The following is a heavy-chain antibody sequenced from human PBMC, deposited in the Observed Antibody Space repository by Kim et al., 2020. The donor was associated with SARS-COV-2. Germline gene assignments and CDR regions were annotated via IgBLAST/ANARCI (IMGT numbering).Heavy chain of an antibody. V-gene: IGHV4-59*01. CDR1: GGSISSYY. D-gene: IGHD3-10*01. CDR3: ARYYGRSSFYGLDV. Sequence: SETLSLTCTVSGGSISSYYWSWIRQPPGKGLEWIGYIYYSGGTIYNPSLKSRVTISVDTSKNQFSLRLTSMTAADTAIYYCARYYGRSSFYGLDVWGQGTTVTVSS. J-gene: IGHJ6*02. CDR2: IYYSGGT.